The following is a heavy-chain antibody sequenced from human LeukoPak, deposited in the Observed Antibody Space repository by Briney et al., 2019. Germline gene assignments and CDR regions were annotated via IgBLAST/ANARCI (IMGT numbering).Heavy chain of an antibody. Sequence: GGSLRLSCAASGFTFSTYNMSWVRQTPGKGLEWVSAISGTHAGRQGTTYYADSVKGRFTISRDDSKNTLYLQMNSLRAEDTAVYFCAKDRTYCSSSNCYGTYYFDSWGQGTLVTVSS. V-gene: IGHV3-23*01. CDR3: AKDRTYCSSSNCYGTYYFDS. CDR2: ISGTHAGRQGTT. CDR1: GFTFSTYN. D-gene: IGHD2-2*01. J-gene: IGHJ4*02.